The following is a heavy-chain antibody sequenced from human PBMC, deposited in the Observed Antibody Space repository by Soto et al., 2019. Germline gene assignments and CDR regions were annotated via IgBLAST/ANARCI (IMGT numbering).Heavy chain of an antibody. CDR1: GGSISSRDYY. D-gene: IGHD4-17*01. J-gene: IGHJ4*02. V-gene: IGHV4-39*01. CDR3: PILDRGDYPDY. Sequence: QLQLQESGPGLVKPSETLSLTCTVSGGSISSRDYYWGWIRQPPGKGLEWIGSIYYSGTTSYNPFLESRVTIYVDMSRNQFSLRLTSGTAEDTAVYYCPILDRGDYPDYWGQGTLVTVSS. CDR2: IYYSGTT.